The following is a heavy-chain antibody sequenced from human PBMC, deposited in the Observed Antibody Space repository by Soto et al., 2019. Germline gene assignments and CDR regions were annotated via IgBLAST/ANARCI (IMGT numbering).Heavy chain of an antibody. CDR2: IYYSGST. CDR1: GGSISSYY. Sequence: PSETLSLTCTVSGGSISSYYWSWIRQPPGKGLEWIGYIYYSGSTNYNPSLKSRVTISVDTSKNQFSLKLSSVTAADTAVYYCARDLGVESDYWGQGTLVTVSS. D-gene: IGHD2-8*01. CDR3: ARDLGVESDY. V-gene: IGHV4-59*01. J-gene: IGHJ4*02.